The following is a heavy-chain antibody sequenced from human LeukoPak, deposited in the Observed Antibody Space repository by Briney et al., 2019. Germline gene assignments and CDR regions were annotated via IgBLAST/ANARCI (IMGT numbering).Heavy chain of an antibody. D-gene: IGHD6-19*01. J-gene: IGHJ4*02. CDR3: AGGIAVAGRQFDY. CDR2: IYYSGST. Sequence: PSETLSLTCTVSGGSISSSSYYWGWIRQPPGKGLEWIGSIYYSGSTYYNRALKSRVTISLDTSKNHFALKLSSVTAADTAVYYCAGGIAVAGRQFDYWGQGTLVTVSS. V-gene: IGHV4-39*02. CDR1: GGSISSSSYY.